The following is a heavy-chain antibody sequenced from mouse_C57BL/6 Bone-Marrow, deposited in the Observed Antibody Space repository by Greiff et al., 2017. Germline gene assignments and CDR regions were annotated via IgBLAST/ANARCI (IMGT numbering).Heavy chain of an antibody. D-gene: IGHD2-3*01. V-gene: IGHV1-4*01. J-gene: IGHJ4*01. CDR1: GYTFTSYT. Sequence: QVQLKQSGAELARPGASVKISCKASGYTFTSYTMHWVKQRPGQGLEWIGYINPSSGYTKYNQKFKDKATLTADKSSSTAYMQLSSLTSEDSAVYYCARLGDGYYRYAMDYWGQGTSVTVSS. CDR3: ARLGDGYYRYAMDY. CDR2: INPSSGYT.